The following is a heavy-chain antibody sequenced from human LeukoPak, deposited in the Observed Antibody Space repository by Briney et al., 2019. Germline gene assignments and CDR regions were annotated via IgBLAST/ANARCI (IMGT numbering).Heavy chain of an antibody. CDR3: ARDKIVGATNLDY. J-gene: IGHJ4*02. D-gene: IGHD1-26*01. V-gene: IGHV3-7*01. CDR1: GFTFSNYW. CDR2: LKQDGGET. Sequence: PGGSLRLSCAASGFTFSNYWMSWVRQAPGKGLEWVANLKQDGGETYYVDSVKGRFTISRDNAKNSLYLQMNSLRAEDTAVYYCARDKIVGATNLDYWGLGTLVTVSS.